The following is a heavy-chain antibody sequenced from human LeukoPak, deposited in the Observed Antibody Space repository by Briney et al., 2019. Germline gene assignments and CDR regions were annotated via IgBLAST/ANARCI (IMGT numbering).Heavy chain of an antibody. CDR3: ARPPSRGYSSSFEY. J-gene: IGHJ4*02. V-gene: IGHV5-51*01. CDR2: IYPDESNI. CDR1: GYSFPTYW. Sequence: PGESLKISCKGSGYSFPTYWIAWVRQMPGKGLEWMGIIYPDESNIRYSPSFQGPVTISADKSVSTAYLQWSSLKASDTAMYYCARPPSRGYSSSFEYWGQGTLVTVSS. D-gene: IGHD2-15*01.